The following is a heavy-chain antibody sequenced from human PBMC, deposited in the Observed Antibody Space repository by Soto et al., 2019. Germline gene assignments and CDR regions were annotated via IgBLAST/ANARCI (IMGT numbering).Heavy chain of an antibody. CDR3: AKDRGFLDGIDY. V-gene: IGHV3-9*01. CDR2: ISRKNETI. D-gene: IGHD3-3*01. J-gene: IGHJ4*02. CDR1: GFSFDDYA. Sequence: EVQLVESGGGLVQPGRSLRLSCAASGFSFDDYAMHWVRQAPGKGLEWVSIISRKNETIVYADSVKGRFTISWDNAKKSLYLQMNSLRPEDTALYYCAKDRGFLDGIDYWGQGTPVAVST.